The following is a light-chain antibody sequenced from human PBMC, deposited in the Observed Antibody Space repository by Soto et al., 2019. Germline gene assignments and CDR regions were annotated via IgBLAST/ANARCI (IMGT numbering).Light chain of an antibody. J-gene: IGKJ5*01. V-gene: IGKV3-20*01. CDR3: QKYGSSIT. CDR1: QSVPRSY. CDR2: GTS. Sequence: EIVLTQSPGTLSLSPGERATLSCRASQSVPRSYLAWYQQKPGQAPRLLIYGTSSRATGLPDRFSGSGSGTDFTLTISRLEPEDFAVFYCQKYGSSITFGQGTRLEI.